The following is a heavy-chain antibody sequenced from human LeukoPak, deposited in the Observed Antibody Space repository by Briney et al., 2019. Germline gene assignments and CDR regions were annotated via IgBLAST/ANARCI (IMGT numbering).Heavy chain of an antibody. D-gene: IGHD2-21*01. V-gene: IGHV3-23*01. CDR1: GFTFSSYA. Sequence: GGSLRLSCAASGFTFSSYAMSWVRQAPGKGLEWVSAISGSGGSTYYADSVKGRFTISRDNSKNMLYLQMNSLRAEDTAVYYCANCGLPGARYYFDYWGQGTLVTVSS. CDR2: ISGSGGST. J-gene: IGHJ4*02. CDR3: ANCGLPGARYYFDY.